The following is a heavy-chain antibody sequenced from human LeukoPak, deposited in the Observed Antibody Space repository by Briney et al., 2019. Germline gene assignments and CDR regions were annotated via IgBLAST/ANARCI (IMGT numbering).Heavy chain of an antibody. CDR3: ARDFLGRGN. Sequence: GGSLRLSCAASGFTFTTYWMHWVRQAPGKGLVWVSRISTDGSSTSYADSVKGRFTISRDNAKNMLYLQMNSLRAEDTAVYYCARDFLGRGNWDQGTLVTVSP. D-gene: IGHD2/OR15-2a*01. CDR2: ISTDGSST. J-gene: IGHJ4*02. V-gene: IGHV3-74*01. CDR1: GFTFTTYW.